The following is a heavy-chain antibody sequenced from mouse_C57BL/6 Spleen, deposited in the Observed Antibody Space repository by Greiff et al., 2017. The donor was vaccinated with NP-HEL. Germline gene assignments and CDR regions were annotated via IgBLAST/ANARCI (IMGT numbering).Heavy chain of an antibody. J-gene: IGHJ4*01. D-gene: IGHD2-4*01. CDR1: GFTFSDYG. CDR3: ARGKLDYYYAMDY. V-gene: IGHV5-17*01. Sequence: EVKLMESGGGLVKPGGSLKLSCAASGFTFSDYGMHWVRQAPEKGLEWVAYISSGSSTIYYADTVKGRFTISRDNAKNTLFLQMTSLRSEDTAMYYCARGKLDYYYAMDYWGQGTSVTVSS. CDR2: ISSGSSTI.